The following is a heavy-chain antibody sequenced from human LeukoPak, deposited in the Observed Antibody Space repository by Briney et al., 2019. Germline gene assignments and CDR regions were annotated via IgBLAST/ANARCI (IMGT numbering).Heavy chain of an antibody. V-gene: IGHV4-31*03. CDR2: IYYGGST. D-gene: IGHD2/OR15-2a*01. J-gene: IGHJ3*02. CDR3: ARFLKPFYALDAFDI. Sequence: SETLSLTCTVSGGSISSGGYYWSWIRQHPGKGLEWIGYIYYGGSTYYDPSLKSRVTISVDTSKNQFSLKLSSVTAADTAVYYCARFLKPFYALDAFDIWGQGTMVTVSS. CDR1: GGSISSGGYY.